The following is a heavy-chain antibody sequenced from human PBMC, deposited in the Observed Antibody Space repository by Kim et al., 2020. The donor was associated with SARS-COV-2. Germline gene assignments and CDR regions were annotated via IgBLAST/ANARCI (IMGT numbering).Heavy chain of an antibody. CDR2: IIPIFGTA. Sequence: SVKVSCKASGGTFSSYAISWVRQAPGQGLEWMGGIIPIFGTANYAQKFQGRVTITADESTSTAYMELSSLRSEDTAVYYCARDPPTYYGSGDYYYYYGMDVWGQGTTVTVSS. V-gene: IGHV1-69*13. CDR3: ARDPPTYYGSGDYYYYYGMDV. CDR1: GGTFSSYA. D-gene: IGHD3-10*01. J-gene: IGHJ6*02.